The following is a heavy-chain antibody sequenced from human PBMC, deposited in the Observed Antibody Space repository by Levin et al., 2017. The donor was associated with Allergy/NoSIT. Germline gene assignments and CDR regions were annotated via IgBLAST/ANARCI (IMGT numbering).Heavy chain of an antibody. CDR1: GYTFTGYY. CDR2: INPNSGGT. Sequence: ASVKVSCKASGYTFTGYYMHWVRQAPGQGLEWMGWINPNSGGTNYAQKFQGRVTMTRDTSISTAYMELSRLRSDDTAVYYCARGSGNLRYSSSWVDHSYYGMDVWGQGTTVTVSS. J-gene: IGHJ6*02. CDR3: ARGSGNLRYSSSWVDHSYYGMDV. V-gene: IGHV1-2*02. D-gene: IGHD6-13*01.